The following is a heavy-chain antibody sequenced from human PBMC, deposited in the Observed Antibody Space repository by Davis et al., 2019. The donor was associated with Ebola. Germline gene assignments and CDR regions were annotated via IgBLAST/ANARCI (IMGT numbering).Heavy chain of an antibody. J-gene: IGHJ3*02. CDR2: IIPMFGTA. V-gene: IGHV1-69*13. CDR1: GGTFSSYT. CDR3: TTPGGQDSGYDVFDI. Sequence: SVKVSCKASGGTFSSYTIDWVRQAPGQGLEWMGGIIPMFGTAKYAQKFQGRVTITADESTSTAYMDLSSLRSEDTAVYYCTTPGGQDSGYDVFDIWGQGTMVTVSS. D-gene: IGHD5-12*01.